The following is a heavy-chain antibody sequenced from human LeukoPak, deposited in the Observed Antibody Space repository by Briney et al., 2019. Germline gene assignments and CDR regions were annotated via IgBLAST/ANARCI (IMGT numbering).Heavy chain of an antibody. J-gene: IGHJ5*02. Sequence: PSETLSLTCTVSGGSISSSSYYWSWIRQPPGKGLEWIGYIYYSGSTNYKPSLKSRVTISVDTSKNQFSPKLSSVTAADTAVYYCARGGYYGSGNDFRFDPWGQGTLVTVSS. CDR3: ARGGYYGSGNDFRFDP. V-gene: IGHV4-61*01. D-gene: IGHD3-10*01. CDR2: IYYSGST. CDR1: GGSISSSSYY.